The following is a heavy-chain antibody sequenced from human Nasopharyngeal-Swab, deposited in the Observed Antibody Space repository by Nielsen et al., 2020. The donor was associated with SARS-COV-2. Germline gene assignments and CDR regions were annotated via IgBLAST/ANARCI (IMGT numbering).Heavy chain of an antibody. J-gene: IGHJ6*02. CDR3: AREALRFLEWLTYPANYYYYGMDV. Sequence: ASVKVSCKASGYTFTSYGISWVRQAPGQGLEWMGWISAYNGNTNYAQKLQGRVTMTTDTSTSTAYMELSRLRSDDTAVYYCAREALRFLEWLTYPANYYYYGMDVWGQGTTVTVSS. CDR2: ISAYNGNT. V-gene: IGHV1-18*01. D-gene: IGHD3-3*01. CDR1: GYTFTSYG.